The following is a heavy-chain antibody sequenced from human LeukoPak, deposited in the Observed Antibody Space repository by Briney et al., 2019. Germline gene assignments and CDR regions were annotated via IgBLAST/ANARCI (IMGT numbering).Heavy chain of an antibody. CDR2: ISICSSYI. D-gene: IGHD6-13*01. J-gene: IGHJ6*04. CDR3: ARDFKQQLVSFYYYGMDV. V-gene: IGHV3-21*01. Sequence: PGGALRLSCAASGFTFSSYSMNWVRQAPGKGLEWGSSISICSSYIYYAASVKGRFTISRDNAEDSLYLQMNSLRAEDTAVYYCARDFKQQLVSFYYYGMDVWGKGTTVTVSS. CDR1: GFTFSSYS.